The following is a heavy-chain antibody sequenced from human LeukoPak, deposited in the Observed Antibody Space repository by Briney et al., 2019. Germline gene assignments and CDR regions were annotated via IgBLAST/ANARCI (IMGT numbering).Heavy chain of an antibody. V-gene: IGHV4-59*01. CDR1: GVSISSYY. Sequence: SETLSLTCTVSGVSISSYYWSWIRQPPGKGLEGIGDIYYSGSTNYNPSLKSRVTISVDTSKNQFSLKLSSVTAADTAVYYCARMSVAGTDAFDIWGQGTMVTVSS. CDR2: IYYSGST. CDR3: ARMSVAGTDAFDI. J-gene: IGHJ3*02. D-gene: IGHD6-19*01.